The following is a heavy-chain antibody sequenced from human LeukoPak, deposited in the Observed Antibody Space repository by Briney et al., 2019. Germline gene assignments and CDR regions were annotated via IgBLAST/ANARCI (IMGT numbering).Heavy chain of an antibody. CDR2: ISSSSSYI. Sequence: GGSLRLSCAASGFTFSSYSMNWVRQAPGKGLEWVSSISSSSSYIYYADSVKGRFTISRDNAKNSLYLQMNSLRAEDTAVYYCARAYSGYAFGGYCFDYWGQGTLVTVSS. D-gene: IGHD5-12*01. CDR1: GFTFSSYS. CDR3: ARAYSGYAFGGYCFDY. V-gene: IGHV3-21*01. J-gene: IGHJ4*02.